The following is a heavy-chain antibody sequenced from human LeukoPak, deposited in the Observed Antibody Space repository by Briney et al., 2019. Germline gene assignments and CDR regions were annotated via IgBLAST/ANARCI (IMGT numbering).Heavy chain of an antibody. CDR3: ASARSGYYHFDY. Sequence: SETLSLTCAVYGGSFSGYYWSWIRQPPGKGLEWIGEINHSGSTNYNPSLKSRVTISVDTSKNQFSLKLSSVTAADTALYYCASARSGYYHFDYWGQGTLVTVSS. D-gene: IGHD3-22*01. V-gene: IGHV4-34*01. CDR2: INHSGST. CDR1: GGSFSGYY. J-gene: IGHJ4*02.